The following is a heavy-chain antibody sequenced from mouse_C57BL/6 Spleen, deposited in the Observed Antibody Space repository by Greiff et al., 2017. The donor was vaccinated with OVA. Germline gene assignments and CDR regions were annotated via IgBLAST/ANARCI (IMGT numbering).Heavy chain of an antibody. D-gene: IGHD2-4*01. Sequence: QVQLKQPGAELVRPGSSVKLSCKASGYTFTSYWMHWVKQRPIQGLEWIGNIDPSDSETHYNQKFKDKATLTVDKSSSTAYMQLSSLTSEDSAVYYCARGKDYDVLFDYWGQGTTLTVSS. V-gene: IGHV1-52*01. CDR2: IDPSDSET. CDR1: GYTFTSYW. J-gene: IGHJ2*01. CDR3: ARGKDYDVLFDY.